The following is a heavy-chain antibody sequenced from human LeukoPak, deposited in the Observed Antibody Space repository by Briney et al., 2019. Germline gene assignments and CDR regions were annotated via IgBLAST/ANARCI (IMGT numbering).Heavy chain of an antibody. Sequence: GGSLRLSCAASGFMFSSYEMNWVRQAPGKGLEWVSYISSSGSTIYYADSVKGRFTISRDNAKNSLYLQMNSLRAEDTAVYYRARELAYLPELLWFGELFPWGQGTLVTVSS. J-gene: IGHJ5*02. CDR3: ARELAYLPELLWFGELFP. V-gene: IGHV3-48*03. D-gene: IGHD3-10*01. CDR1: GFMFSSYE. CDR2: ISSSGSTI.